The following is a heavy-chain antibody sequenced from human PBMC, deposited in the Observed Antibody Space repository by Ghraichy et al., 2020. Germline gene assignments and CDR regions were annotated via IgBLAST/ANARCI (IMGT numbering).Heavy chain of an antibody. CDR3: ARGIQGYGANWFDP. D-gene: IGHD5-12*01. CDR2: ISSSSYI. CDR1: GFTFSSYS. V-gene: IGHV3-21*01. Sequence: LSLTCAASGFTFSSYSMNWVRQAPGKGLEWVSSISSSSYIYYADSVKGRFTISRDNAKNSLYLQMNSLRAEDTAVYYCARGIQGYGANWFDPWGQGTLVTVSS. J-gene: IGHJ5*02.